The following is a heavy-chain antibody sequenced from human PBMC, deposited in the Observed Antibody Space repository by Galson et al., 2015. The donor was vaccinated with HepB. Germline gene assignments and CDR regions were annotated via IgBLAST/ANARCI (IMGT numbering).Heavy chain of an antibody. J-gene: IGHJ3*02. V-gene: IGHV3-21*01. D-gene: IGHD2-2*01. CDR3: AKRAYCSSTSCLIDAFDI. CDR2: ISSSSSYI. CDR1: GFTFSSYS. Sequence: SLRLSCAASGFTFSSYSMNWVRQAPGKGLEWVSSISSSSSYIYYADSVKGRFTISRDNAKNSLYLQMNSLRAEDTAVYYCAKRAYCSSTSCLIDAFDIWGQGTMVTVSS.